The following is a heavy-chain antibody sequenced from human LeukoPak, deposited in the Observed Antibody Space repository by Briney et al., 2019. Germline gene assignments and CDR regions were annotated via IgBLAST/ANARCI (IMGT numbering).Heavy chain of an antibody. D-gene: IGHD3-22*01. V-gene: IGHV3-30*02. CDR1: GFTFSSYG. CDR3: ARDWPPRAGFYDSSGYFDAFDI. CDR2: IRYDGSNK. Sequence: PGGSLRLSCAASGFTFSSYGMHWVRQAPGKGLEWVAFIRYDGSNKYYADSVKGRFTISRDNSKNTLYLQMNSLRAEDTAVYYCARDWPPRAGFYDSSGYFDAFDIWGQGTMVTVSS. J-gene: IGHJ3*02.